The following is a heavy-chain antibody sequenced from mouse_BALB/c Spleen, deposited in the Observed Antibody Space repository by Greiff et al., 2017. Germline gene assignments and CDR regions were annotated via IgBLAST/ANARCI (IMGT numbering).Heavy chain of an antibody. Sequence: EVQLQESGGGLVKPGGSLKLSCAASGFTFSSYAMSWVRQSPEKRLEWVAEISSGGSYTYYPDTVTGRFTISRDNAKNTLYLEMSSLRSEDTAMYYCARDYGSSYEDAYWGQGTLVTVSA. CDR1: GFTFSSYA. J-gene: IGHJ3*01. D-gene: IGHD1-1*01. CDR3: ARDYGSSYEDAY. CDR2: ISSGGSYT. V-gene: IGHV5-9-4*01.